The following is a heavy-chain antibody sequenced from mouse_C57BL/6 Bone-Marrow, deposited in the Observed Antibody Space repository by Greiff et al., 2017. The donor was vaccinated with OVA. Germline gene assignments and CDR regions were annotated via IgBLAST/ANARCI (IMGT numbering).Heavy chain of an antibody. CDR1: GYTFTGYW. CDR3: ARTPYYYGSSLYYFDY. CDR2: IYPGSGST. J-gene: IGHJ2*01. D-gene: IGHD1-1*01. Sequence: QVHVKQPGAELVKPGASVKMSCKASGYTFTGYWITWVKQRPGQGLEWIGDIYPGSGSTNYNEKFKSKATLTVDTSSSTAYMQLSSLTSEDSAVYYCARTPYYYGSSLYYFDYWGQGTTLTVSS. V-gene: IGHV1-55*01.